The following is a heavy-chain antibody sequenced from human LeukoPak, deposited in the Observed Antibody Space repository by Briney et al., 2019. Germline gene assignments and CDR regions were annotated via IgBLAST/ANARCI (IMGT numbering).Heavy chain of an antibody. J-gene: IGHJ3*02. D-gene: IGHD3-3*01. V-gene: IGHV4-59*01. CDR3: WRVFWSWGHI. CDR1: GGSISSYY. Sequence: SETLSLTCTVSGGSISSYYWSWIRQPPGKGLEWIGYIYYSGSTNYNPSLKSRVTISVDTSKNQFSLKLSSVTAADTAVYYCWRVFWSWGHIGGKGTMATVS. CDR2: IYYSGST.